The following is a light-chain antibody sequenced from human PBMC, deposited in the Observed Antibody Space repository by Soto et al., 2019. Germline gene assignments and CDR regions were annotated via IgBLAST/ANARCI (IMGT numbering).Light chain of an antibody. J-gene: IGLJ2*01. V-gene: IGLV1-40*01. CDR1: STNIGAPYD. CDR3: QSYDSSLRAVV. CDR2: GNT. Sequence: QAVVTQPPSVSGAPGQRVTISCAGSSTNIGAPYDVHWYQHLPGTAPKLLMYGNTNRPSGVPDRFSGSKSGTSASLAITGLQAEDEADYYCQSYDSSLRAVVFGGGTKLTVL.